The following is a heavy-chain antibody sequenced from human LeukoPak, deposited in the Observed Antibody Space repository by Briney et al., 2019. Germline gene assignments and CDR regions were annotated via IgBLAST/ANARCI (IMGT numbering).Heavy chain of an antibody. CDR1: GFTFSDYY. Sequence: GGSLRLSCAASGFTFSDYYMSWIRQAPGKGLEWVSYISSSSSYTNYADSVKGRFTISRDNAKNSLYMQMNSLRAEDTAAYYCARPGASEIYYDSSGYTAGAFDYWGQGTLVTVSS. CDR2: ISSSSSYT. D-gene: IGHD3-22*01. CDR3: ARPGASEIYYDSSGYTAGAFDY. V-gene: IGHV3-11*03. J-gene: IGHJ4*02.